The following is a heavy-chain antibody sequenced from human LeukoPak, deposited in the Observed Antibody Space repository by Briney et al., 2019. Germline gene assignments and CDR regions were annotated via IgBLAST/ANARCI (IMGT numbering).Heavy chain of an antibody. J-gene: IGHJ6*04. D-gene: IGHD2-2*01. CDR3: ARGIVVVPASTYYYYGMDV. CDR2: IIPISGTA. Sequence: ASVKVSCKASGGTFSSYAISWVRQAPGQGLEWMGGIIPISGTANYAQKFQGRVTITADESMSTAYMELSSLRSEDTAVYYCARGIVVVPASTYYYYGMDVWGKGTTVTVSS. CDR1: GGTFSSYA. V-gene: IGHV1-69*13.